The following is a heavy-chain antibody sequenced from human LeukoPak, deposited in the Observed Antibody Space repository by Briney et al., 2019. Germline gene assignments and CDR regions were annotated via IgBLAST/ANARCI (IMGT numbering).Heavy chain of an antibody. J-gene: IGHJ4*02. Sequence: SETLSLTCTVSVGSIRSSSYYWVWIRQPPGKGLEWIGSIYYSGSTYYNPSLKSRVTISVDTSKNQFSLKLSSATAADTAVYYCAVTIAAPTLYFDYWGQGTLVTVSS. CDR1: VGSIRSSSYY. CDR2: IYYSGST. CDR3: AVTIAAPTLYFDY. D-gene: IGHD6-6*01. V-gene: IGHV4-39*01.